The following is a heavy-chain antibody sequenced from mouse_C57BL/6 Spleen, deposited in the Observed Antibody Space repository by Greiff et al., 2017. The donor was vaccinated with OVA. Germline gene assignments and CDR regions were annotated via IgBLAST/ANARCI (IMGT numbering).Heavy chain of an antibody. CDR1: GYTFTSYW. J-gene: IGHJ2*01. CDR3: GLYDGYYFDY. D-gene: IGHD2-3*01. Sequence: QVQLQQPGAELVRPGSSVKLSCKASGYTFTSYWMHWVKQRPIQGLEWIGNIDPSDSETHYNQKFKDKATLTVDKSSSTAYMQRSSLTSEDSAVYYCGLYDGYYFDYWGQGTTLTVSS. V-gene: IGHV1-52*01. CDR2: IDPSDSET.